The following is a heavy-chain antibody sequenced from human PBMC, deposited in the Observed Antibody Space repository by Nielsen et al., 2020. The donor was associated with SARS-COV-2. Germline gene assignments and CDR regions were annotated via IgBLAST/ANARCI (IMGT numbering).Heavy chain of an antibody. CDR2: ISGSGGST. CDR3: ARDRVAAAGIPYYGMDV. CDR1: GFTFSSYA. V-gene: IGHV3-23*01. D-gene: IGHD6-13*01. Sequence: GESLKISCAASGFTFSSYAMSWVRQAPGKGLEWVSAISGSGGSTYYADSVKGRFTISRDNAKNSLYLQMNSLRAEDTAVYYCARDRVAAAGIPYYGMDVWGQGTTVTVSS. J-gene: IGHJ6*02.